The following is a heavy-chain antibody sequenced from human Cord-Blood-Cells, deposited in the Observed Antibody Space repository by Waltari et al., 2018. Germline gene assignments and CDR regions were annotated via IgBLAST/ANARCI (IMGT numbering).Heavy chain of an antibody. V-gene: IGHV4-34*01. J-gene: IGHJ6*02. Sequence: QVQLQQWGAGLLKPSETLSLTCAFYRVSFSGYYWSWIRQPPGKGLVWMGEINQSGSTNYNPSLKSRVTISVDTSKNQFSLKLSSVTAADTAVYYCASSRLLDRCMDVWGRGTTVTVSS. CDR3: ASSRLLDRCMDV. CDR1: RVSFSGYY. D-gene: IGHD2-21*01. CDR2: INQSGST.